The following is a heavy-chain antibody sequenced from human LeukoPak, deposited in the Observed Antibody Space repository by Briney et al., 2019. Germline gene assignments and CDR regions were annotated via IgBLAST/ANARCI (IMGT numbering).Heavy chain of an antibody. J-gene: IGHJ4*02. V-gene: IGHV4-38-2*01. CDR1: NYSISSGYY. CDR2: IYHRGNT. D-gene: IGHD3-16*02. Sequence: SETLSLTCAVSNYSISSGYYWGWIRQPPGKGLEWIGSIYHRGNTYYNPSLKSRVTISVDTSKNQSSLKLSSVTAADTAVYYCARIRMITFGGVIVRTYYFDYWGQGTLVIVSS. CDR3: ARIRMITFGGVIVRTYYFDY.